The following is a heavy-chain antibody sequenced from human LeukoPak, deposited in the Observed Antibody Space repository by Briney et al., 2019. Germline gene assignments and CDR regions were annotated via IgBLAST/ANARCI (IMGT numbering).Heavy chain of an antibody. Sequence: ASVKVSREASGYTFTGYYMHGVRQAPGQGLEWMGWINPNSGGTNYAQKFQGRVTMTRDTSISTAYMELRRLRSDDTAVYYCAASIAAAGTAFDIWGQGTMVTVSS. D-gene: IGHD6-13*01. CDR2: INPNSGGT. CDR3: AASIAAAGTAFDI. V-gene: IGHV1-2*02. J-gene: IGHJ3*02. CDR1: GYTFTGYY.